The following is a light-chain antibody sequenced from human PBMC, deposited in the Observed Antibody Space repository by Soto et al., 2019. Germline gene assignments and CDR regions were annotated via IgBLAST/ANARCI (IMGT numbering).Light chain of an antibody. CDR1: SSDVGGYDY. CDR3: SSYTSSSTVL. Sequence: QSVLTQPASVSGSPGQSITISCTGTSSDVGGYDYVCWYQQHPGKAPKLIIYEVTKRPSGVSNRFSASKSGNTASLSISDLQAEDEADYYCSSYTSSSTVLFGGGTKVTVL. J-gene: IGLJ2*01. V-gene: IGLV2-14*03. CDR2: EVT.